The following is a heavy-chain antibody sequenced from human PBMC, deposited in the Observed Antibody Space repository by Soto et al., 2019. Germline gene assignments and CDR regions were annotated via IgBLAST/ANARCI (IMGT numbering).Heavy chain of an antibody. Sequence: QVQLQESGPGLVKPSQTLSLTCTVSGGSISSGDYYWSWIRQPPGKGLEWIGYIYYSGSTYYNPSLTSRVTISXATNKXXFSLKLSSVTAADTAVYYCARAPVPSPRELPRMDVWGQGTTVTVSS. CDR2: IYYSGST. J-gene: IGHJ6*02. D-gene: IGHD3-10*01. CDR3: ARAPVPSPRELPRMDV. V-gene: IGHV4-30-4*01. CDR1: GGSISSGDYY.